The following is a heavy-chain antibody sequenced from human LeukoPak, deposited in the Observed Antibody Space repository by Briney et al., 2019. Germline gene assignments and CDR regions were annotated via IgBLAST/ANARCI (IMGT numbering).Heavy chain of an antibody. Sequence: GGSLRLSCAASGFSVSSNDMNWVRQAPGKGLEWVSFIYSGGSPKYADSVKGRFIISRDSSKNTVYLQMNSLRIEDTAEYYCVRDLNYWGQGTLVTVSS. CDR2: IYSGGSP. CDR1: GFSVSSND. V-gene: IGHV3-53*01. J-gene: IGHJ4*02. CDR3: VRDLNY.